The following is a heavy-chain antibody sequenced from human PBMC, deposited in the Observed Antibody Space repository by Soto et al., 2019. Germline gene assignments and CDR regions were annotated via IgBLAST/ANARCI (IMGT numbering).Heavy chain of an antibody. Sequence: ETLSLTCTVSGGSISSYYWSWIRQPPGKGLEWIGYIYYSGSTNYNPSLKSRVTISVDTSKNQFSLKLSSVTAADTAVYYCARSRGGYFGYWGQGTLVTVSS. CDR1: GGSISSYY. V-gene: IGHV4-59*01. D-gene: IGHD3-22*01. CDR2: IYYSGST. J-gene: IGHJ4*02. CDR3: ARSRGGYFGY.